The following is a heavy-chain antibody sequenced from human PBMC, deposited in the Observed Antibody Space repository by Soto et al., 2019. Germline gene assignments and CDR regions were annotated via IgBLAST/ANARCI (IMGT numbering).Heavy chain of an antibody. CDR1: GFTVSSNY. Sequence: PGGSLRLSCAASGFTVSSNYMSWVRQAPGKGLEWVSVIYSGGSTNYADSVKGRFTISRDNSKNTLYLQMNSLRAEDTAVYYCAIPDAGTANWFDPWGQGTLVTVSS. CDR3: AIPDAGTANWFDP. V-gene: IGHV3-53*01. D-gene: IGHD6-13*01. CDR2: IYSGGST. J-gene: IGHJ5*02.